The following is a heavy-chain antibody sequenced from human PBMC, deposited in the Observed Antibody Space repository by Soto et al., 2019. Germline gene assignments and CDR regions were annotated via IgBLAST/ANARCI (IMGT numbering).Heavy chain of an antibody. CDR3: AITYFRDNSCPRDFDF. V-gene: IGHV1-69*02. CDR2: FIPILDMA. D-gene: IGHD2-21*01. CDR1: GGTFNTYT. Sequence: QVQVVQSGAEVKKPASSVKVSCKPSGGTFNTYTVNWVRLAPGHGLEWMGRFIPILDMANYAQKFQDRVTITADRSTFTAYMEPNSLTSDDTAVYYCAITYFRDNSCPRDFDFWGPGTRVTVSS. J-gene: IGHJ4*02.